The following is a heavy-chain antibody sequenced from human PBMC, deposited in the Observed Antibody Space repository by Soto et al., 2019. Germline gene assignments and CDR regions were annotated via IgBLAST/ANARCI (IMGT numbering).Heavy chain of an antibody. CDR3: ARVRVLTGYPDY. Sequence: SQPLPLTWTVSGGSISNHYWSWIRQPPGKGLEWIGYIYYSGSTNYNPSLKSRVTISVDTSKNQFSLKLSSVTAADTAVYYCARVRVLTGYPDYWGQGTLVTVSS. V-gene: IGHV4-59*11. CDR1: GGSISNHY. J-gene: IGHJ4*02. D-gene: IGHD3-9*01. CDR2: IYYSGST.